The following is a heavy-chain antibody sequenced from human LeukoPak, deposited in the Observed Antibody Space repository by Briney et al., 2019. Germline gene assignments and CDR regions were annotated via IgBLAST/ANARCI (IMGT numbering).Heavy chain of an antibody. CDR1: GFTVKDNF. J-gene: IGHJ3*02. CDR2: ISSSGSTI. CDR3: ARDGEGYCSGGSCYADI. Sequence: GGSLRLSCAASGFTVKDNFMSWVRQAPGKGLEWVSYISSSGSTIYYADSVKGRFTISRDNAKNSLYLQMNSLRAEDTAVYYCARDGEGYCSGGSCYADIWGQGTMVTVSS. V-gene: IGHV3-11*01. D-gene: IGHD2-15*01.